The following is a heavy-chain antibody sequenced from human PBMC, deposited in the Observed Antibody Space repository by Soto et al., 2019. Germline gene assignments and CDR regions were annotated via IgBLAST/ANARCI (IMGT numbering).Heavy chain of an antibody. CDR3: SRRTRENNAVVGYGMDV. J-gene: IGHJ6*02. CDR2: IYPGDSDT. D-gene: IGHD1-20*01. Sequence: GALMKISCKGSGNTFTGYWIGWVRPMPGKVLELRGIIYPGDSDTRYSTSFQGQVTISADKSISTAYLQWIGLKASETAVNYFSRRTRENNAVVGYGMDVWGQGXTVTVYS. V-gene: IGHV5-51*01. CDR1: GNTFTGYW.